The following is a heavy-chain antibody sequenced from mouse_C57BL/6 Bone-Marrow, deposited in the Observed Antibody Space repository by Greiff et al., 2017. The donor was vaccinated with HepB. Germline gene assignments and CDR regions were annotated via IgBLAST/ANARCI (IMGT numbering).Heavy chain of an antibody. J-gene: IGHJ2*01. CDR1: GFTFSSYG. CDR2: ISSGGGYT. V-gene: IGHV5-6*01. CDR3: ARGPFTTPDY. Sequence: EVKLVESGGDLVKPGGSLKLSCAASGFTFSSYGMSWVRQTPDKRLEWVATISSGGGYTYYPDSVKGRFTISRDNAKNTLYLQMSSLKSEDPAMYYCARGPFTTPDYWGQGTTLTVSS.